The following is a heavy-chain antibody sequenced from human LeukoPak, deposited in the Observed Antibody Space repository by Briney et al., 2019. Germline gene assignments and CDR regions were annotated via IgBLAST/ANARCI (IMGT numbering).Heavy chain of an antibody. D-gene: IGHD3-3*01. J-gene: IGHJ4*02. CDR2: IHYSGST. V-gene: IGHV4-30-4*08. Sequence: TLSLTCTVSGGSISTDNYWSWIRQPPGKGLEWIGYIHYSGSTYYNPSLKSRVTISLETSKTQFSLKLSSVTAADTAVYYCVRSRGNFWSGDWGYFDYWGQGTLVTVSS. CDR3: VRSRGNFWSGDWGYFDY. CDR1: GGSISTDNY.